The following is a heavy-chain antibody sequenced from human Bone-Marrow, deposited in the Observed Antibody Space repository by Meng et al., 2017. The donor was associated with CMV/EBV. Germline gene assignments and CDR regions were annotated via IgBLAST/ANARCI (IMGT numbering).Heavy chain of an antibody. CDR3: ARDYDFWSGYYVYFDY. Sequence: SETLSLTCTVSGGSISSYYWSWIRQPPGKGLEWIGYIYYSGSTNYNPSLKSRVTISVDTSKNQFSLKLSSVTAADTAVYYCARDYDFWSGYYVYFDYWGQGTLVTVSS. V-gene: IGHV4-59*01. CDR1: GGSISSYY. J-gene: IGHJ4*02. CDR2: IYYSGST. D-gene: IGHD3-3*01.